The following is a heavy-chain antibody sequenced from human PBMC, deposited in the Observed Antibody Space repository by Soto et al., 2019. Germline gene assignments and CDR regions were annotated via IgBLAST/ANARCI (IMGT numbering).Heavy chain of an antibody. V-gene: IGHV4-39*01. CDR1: GGSISSSSYY. CDR3: ARLVYSSGWASVGYFDY. CDR2: IYYSGST. D-gene: IGHD6-19*01. Sequence: QLQLQESGPGLVKPSETLSLTCTVSGGSISSSSYYWGWIRQPPGKGLEWIGSIYYSGSTYYNPSLKSRVTISVDTSKNQFSLKLSSVTAADTAVYYCARLVYSSGWASVGYFDYWGQGTLVTVSS. J-gene: IGHJ4*02.